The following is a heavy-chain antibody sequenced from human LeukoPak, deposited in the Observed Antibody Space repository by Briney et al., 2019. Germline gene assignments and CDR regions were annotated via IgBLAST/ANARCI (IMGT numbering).Heavy chain of an antibody. Sequence: ASVKVSCKVSGYTLTELSMHWVRQAPGKGLEWMGGFDPEDGETIYAQKFQGRVTMTEDTSTDTAYMELSSLRSEDTALYYCARRRVTVVRGVDITSYYFDYWGQGTLVTVSS. CDR2: FDPEDGET. V-gene: IGHV1-24*01. CDR3: ARRRVTVVRGVDITSYYFDY. J-gene: IGHJ4*02. CDR1: GYTLTELS. D-gene: IGHD3-10*01.